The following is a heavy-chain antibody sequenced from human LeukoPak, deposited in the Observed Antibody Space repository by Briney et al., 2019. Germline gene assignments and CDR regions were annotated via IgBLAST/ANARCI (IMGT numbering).Heavy chain of an antibody. D-gene: IGHD5-12*01. Sequence: XGSLRLSCAASGFTFSDYYMSWVRQAPGKGLEGVSYVSSSGSTIYYADSVKGRFTISRDNAKNSLYLQMNSLRAEDTAVYYCARDPQGVATEYYYGMDVWGQGTTVTVSS. CDR1: GFTFSDYY. J-gene: IGHJ6*02. CDR3: ARDPQGVATEYYYGMDV. CDR2: VSSSGSTI. V-gene: IGHV3-11*01.